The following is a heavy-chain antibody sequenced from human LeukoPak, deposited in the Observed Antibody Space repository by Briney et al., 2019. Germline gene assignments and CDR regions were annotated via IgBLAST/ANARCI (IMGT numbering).Heavy chain of an antibody. CDR3: AKESDLWNSYCRGGGLGH. Sequence: GRSLRLSCAASGFSFSDYGMHWVRQAPGKGLERVALIWYDGSNKYYPDSVKGRFTVSRDNSKNTLYLQINSLIAEDTAVYYCAKESDLWNSYCRGGGLGHWGQGTLVTVSS. CDR1: GFSFSDYG. CDR2: IWYDGSNK. J-gene: IGHJ5*02. V-gene: IGHV3-33*06. D-gene: IGHD3-3*01.